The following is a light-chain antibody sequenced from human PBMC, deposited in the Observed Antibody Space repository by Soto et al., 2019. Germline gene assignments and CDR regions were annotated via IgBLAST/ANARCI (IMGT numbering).Light chain of an antibody. CDR3: QQYNNWPPYT. J-gene: IGKJ2*01. CDR1: QSVSSN. CDR2: CPS. Sequence: EIVMTQSPATLSVSPGARATLSCRDSQSVSSNLAWYQHKPGQAPRLLIYCPSNRATGIPARFSGSVSGTEFTLTVSRLQSEDFAVYYCQQYNNWPPYTFGQGNKVEI. V-gene: IGKV3-15*01.